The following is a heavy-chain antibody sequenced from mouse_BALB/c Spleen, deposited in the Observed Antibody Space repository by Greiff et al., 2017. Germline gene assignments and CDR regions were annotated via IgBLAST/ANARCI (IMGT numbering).Heavy chain of an antibody. Sequence: EVQLQQSGPELVKPGASVKISCKASGYSFTGYFMNWVMQSHGKSLEWIGRINPYNGDTFYNQKFKGKATLTVDKSSSTAHMELRSLASEDSAVYYCARNKYGYFDYWGQGTTLTVSS. D-gene: IGHD2-14*01. CDR3: ARNKYGYFDY. V-gene: IGHV1-20*02. CDR1: GYSFTGYF. J-gene: IGHJ2*01. CDR2: INPYNGDT.